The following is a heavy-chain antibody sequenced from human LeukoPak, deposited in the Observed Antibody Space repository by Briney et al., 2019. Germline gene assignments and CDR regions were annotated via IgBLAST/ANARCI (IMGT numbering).Heavy chain of an antibody. J-gene: IGHJ6*02. V-gene: IGHV1-2*02. CDR1: GYTFTGYY. D-gene: IGHD3-3*01. CDR3: ARPYDFWGPYYYYGMDV. Sequence: GASVKVSCKASGYTFTGYYMHWVRQAPGQGLEWMGWINPSSGGTNYAQKFQSRVTMTRDTSISTAYMELSRLRSDDTAVYYCARPYDFWGPYYYYGMDVWGQGTTVTVSS. CDR2: INPSSGGT.